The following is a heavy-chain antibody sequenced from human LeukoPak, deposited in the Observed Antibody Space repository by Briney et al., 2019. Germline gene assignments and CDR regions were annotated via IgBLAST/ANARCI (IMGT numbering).Heavy chain of an antibody. D-gene: IGHD3-3*01. J-gene: IGHJ6*03. V-gene: IGHV1-2*02. CDR1: GYTFTAYY. CDR3: ARGPSRLLYGEYYYYYMDV. CDR2: INPNSGGT. Sequence: GASLKVSCKASGYTFTAYYMHWVRQAPGQGLEWMGWINPNSGGTNYAQKFQGRVTMTRDTSISTAYMELSRLRSDDTAVYYCARGPSRLLYGEYYYYYMDVWGKGTTVTISS.